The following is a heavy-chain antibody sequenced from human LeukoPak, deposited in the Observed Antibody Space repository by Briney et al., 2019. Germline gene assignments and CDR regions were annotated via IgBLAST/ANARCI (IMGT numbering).Heavy chain of an antibody. CDR2: INTNTGNP. V-gene: IGHV7-4-1*02. Sequence: ASVKVSCKASEYTFTSYAMNWVRQAPGQGLEWMGWINTNTGNPTYAQGFTGRFVFSLDTSVSTAYLQISSLKAEDTAVYYCARDGYSGYDTYAFDIWGQGTMVTVSS. CDR1: EYTFTSYA. CDR3: ARDGYSGYDTYAFDI. J-gene: IGHJ3*02. D-gene: IGHD5-12*01.